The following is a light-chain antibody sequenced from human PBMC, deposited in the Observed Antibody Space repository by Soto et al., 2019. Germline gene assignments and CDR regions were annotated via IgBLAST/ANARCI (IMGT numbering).Light chain of an antibody. Sequence: QSVLTQPPSVSGSPGQRVTISCTGSSSNIGAGNDVHWYQQLPGPAPKILIYGNRNRPSGGPDRFSGSKSGTTASLPITGLRPEDEADDYYQSEDSVISGWVFGGGTKLTVL. CDR1: SSNIGAGND. V-gene: IGLV1-40*01. CDR2: GNR. J-gene: IGLJ3*02. CDR3: QSEDSVISGWV.